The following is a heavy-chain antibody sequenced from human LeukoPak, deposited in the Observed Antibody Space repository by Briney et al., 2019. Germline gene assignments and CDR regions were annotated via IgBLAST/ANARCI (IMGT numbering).Heavy chain of an antibody. CDR1: GFTFSTYW. CDR2: MKRDGSEV. CDR3: ARYTEYYFDY. V-gene: IGHV3-7*01. Sequence: GGSLRLSCAASGFTFSTYWMTWVRQAPGKGLEWVANMKRDGSEVYYANSVKGRFTTSRDNAKNSLYLQMNSLRAEDTAVYYCARYTEYYFDYWGQGTLVTVSS. J-gene: IGHJ4*02. D-gene: IGHD2-2*02.